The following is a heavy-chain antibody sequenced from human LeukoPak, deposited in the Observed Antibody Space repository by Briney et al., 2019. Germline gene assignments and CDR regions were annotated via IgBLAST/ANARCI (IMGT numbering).Heavy chain of an antibody. CDR1: GFTFDDYA. CDR3: AKVRRFGESFDY. Sequence: PGGSLRLSCTVSGFTFDDYAMHWVRHTPGKGLEWVSGISWNSGSIGYADSVEGRFTISRDNAKNSPYLQMNSLRAEDTALYYCAKVRRFGESFDYWGQGTLVTVSS. CDR2: ISWNSGSI. D-gene: IGHD3-10*01. V-gene: IGHV3-9*01. J-gene: IGHJ4*02.